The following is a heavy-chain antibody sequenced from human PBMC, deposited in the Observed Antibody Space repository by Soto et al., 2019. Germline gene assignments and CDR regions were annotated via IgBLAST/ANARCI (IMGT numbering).Heavy chain of an antibody. Sequence: HPGGSLRLSCAASGFTFSNYAIAWVRQAPGKGLEWVSGISGSGGTTYYADSVKGRFTISRDNSKDTLHLQMNSLRAEDTAVYYCAKTPRQWLVYFDYWGQGALVTAPQ. CDR2: ISGSGGTT. J-gene: IGHJ4*02. CDR3: AKTPRQWLVYFDY. V-gene: IGHV3-23*01. D-gene: IGHD6-19*01. CDR1: GFTFSNYA.